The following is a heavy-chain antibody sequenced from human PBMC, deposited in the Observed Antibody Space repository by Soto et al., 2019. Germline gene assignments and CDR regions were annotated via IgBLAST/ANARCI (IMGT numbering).Heavy chain of an antibody. V-gene: IGHV4-59*01. J-gene: IGHJ4*02. CDR2: IYYSGST. D-gene: IGHD6-19*01. CDR1: GGSISSYY. CDR3: ARIAVAGTDMDY. Sequence: SLTCTVSGGSISSYYWSWIRQPPGKGLEWIGYIYYSGSTNYNPSLKSRVTISVDTSKNQFSLKLSSVTAADTAVYYCARIAVAGTDMDYWGQGTLVTVSS.